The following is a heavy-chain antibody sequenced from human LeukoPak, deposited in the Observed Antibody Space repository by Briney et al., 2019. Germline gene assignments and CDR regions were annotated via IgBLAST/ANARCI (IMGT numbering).Heavy chain of an antibody. CDR1: GAAISTYF. CDR3: ARDFWSGSVGFDP. J-gene: IGHJ5*02. Sequence: SSETLSLTCTVSGAAISTYFWSWIRQSPGKGLEWIGYIYSSGSTKYNPSLKSRVTISADASKNQFALTLRSLTAADTAVYYCARDFWSGSVGFDPWGQGTLVTVSS. CDR2: IYSSGST. D-gene: IGHD3-3*01. V-gene: IGHV4-59*01.